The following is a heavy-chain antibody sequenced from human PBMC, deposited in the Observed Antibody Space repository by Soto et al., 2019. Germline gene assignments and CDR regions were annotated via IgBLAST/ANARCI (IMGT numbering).Heavy chain of an antibody. Sequence: EVQVLESGGDLVQPGGSLRLSCEVSGFTLSNYAMTWVRQVPGKGLEWVASISSGGGSSHADSVKGRFTISRDNSKNTVYLQMNSLRDEDTAVYYCGRDPNGDYVGAFDFWCQGTMVAGSS. J-gene: IGHJ3*01. CDR2: SISSGGGS. CDR3: GRDPNGDYVGAFDF. D-gene: IGHD4-17*01. CDR1: GFTLSNYA. V-gene: IGHV3-23*01.